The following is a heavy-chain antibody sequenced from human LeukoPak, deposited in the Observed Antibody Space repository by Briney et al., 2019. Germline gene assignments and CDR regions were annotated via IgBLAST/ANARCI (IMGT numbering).Heavy chain of an antibody. J-gene: IGHJ4*02. CDR3: ARDPYQGYFDY. Sequence: PGGSLRLSCAASGFTFSSYWMHWVRQAPGKGLVWVSRINTDGSSTSYADSVKGRFTISRDNAKNTLYLQMNSLRAEDTAVYYCARDPYQGYFDYWGQGTLVTVSS. CDR1: GFTFSSYW. CDR2: INTDGSST. V-gene: IGHV3-74*01. D-gene: IGHD2-2*01.